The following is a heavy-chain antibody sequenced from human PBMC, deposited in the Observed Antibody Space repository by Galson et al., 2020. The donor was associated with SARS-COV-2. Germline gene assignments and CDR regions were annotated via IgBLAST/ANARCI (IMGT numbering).Heavy chain of an antibody. CDR1: GFIFSNYA. D-gene: IGHD3-9*01. Sequence: SCSASGFIFSNYAMHWVRQAPGKGLEFVSAINSLGDSTYYAESVKGRFTISRDNSKNTLNLQMNSLRPEDTAVYYCVDGGYYDILTGYPHEYWGQGTLVTVSS. CDR2: INSLGDST. CDR3: VDGGYYDILTGYPHEY. V-gene: IGHV3-64D*06. J-gene: IGHJ4*02.